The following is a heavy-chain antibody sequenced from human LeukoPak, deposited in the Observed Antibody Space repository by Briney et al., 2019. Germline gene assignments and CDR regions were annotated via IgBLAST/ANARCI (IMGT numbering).Heavy chain of an antibody. CDR2: ISDTGGST. CDR3: AKHSHDGSAPYYEVQLDY. V-gene: IGHV3-23*01. D-gene: IGHD3-22*01. CDR1: GFTFRSYA. J-gene: IGHJ4*02. Sequence: GGSLRLSCAASGFTFRSYAMSWVRQAPGKGLEWVSGISDTGGSTYYADSVKGRFTISRDNSKNTVYLQMHSLRAEDTAIYYCAKHSHDGSAPYYEVQLDYWGQGTLVTVSS.